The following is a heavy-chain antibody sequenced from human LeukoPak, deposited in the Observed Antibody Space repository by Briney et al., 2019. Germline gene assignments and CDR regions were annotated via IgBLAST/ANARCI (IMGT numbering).Heavy chain of an antibody. CDR1: GGSFSGYY. V-gene: IGHV4-34*01. J-gene: IGHJ4*02. D-gene: IGHD3-10*01. Sequence: SETLSLTCAVYGGSFSGYYWSWIRQPPGKGLEWIGEINHSGSTNYNPSLKSRVTISVDTSKNQFSLKLSSVTAADTAVYYCARVPFYGSGSYWDYWGQGTLVTVSS. CDR3: ARVPFYGSGSYWDY. CDR2: INHSGST.